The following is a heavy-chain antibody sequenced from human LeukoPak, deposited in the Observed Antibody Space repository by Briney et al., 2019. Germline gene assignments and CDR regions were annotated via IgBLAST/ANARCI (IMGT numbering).Heavy chain of an antibody. CDR2: IYYSGST. CDR1: GGSISSSSYY. V-gene: IGHV4-39*01. J-gene: IGHJ4*02. Sequence: SETLSLTCTVSGGSISSSSYYWGWIRQPPGKGLEWIGSIYYSGSTYYNPSLKSRVTISVDTSKNQFSLKLSSVTAADTAVYYCARGHGCSGGSCYFPSPLLNWGQGTLVTVSS. CDR3: ARGHGCSGGSCYFPSPLLN. D-gene: IGHD2-15*01.